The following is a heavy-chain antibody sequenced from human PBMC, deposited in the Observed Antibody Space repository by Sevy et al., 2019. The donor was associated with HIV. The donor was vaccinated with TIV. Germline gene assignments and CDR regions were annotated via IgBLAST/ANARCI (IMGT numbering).Heavy chain of an antibody. V-gene: IGHV3-30*18. J-gene: IGHJ4*01. CDR2: ISSDGN. CDR3: AKGKYHVDY. Sequence: GGSLRLSCAASGFTFSRFGMNWVRQDPGKGLEWVARISSDGNDYAESVKGRFTISRDNSKNTLHLQMNSLKTEDTAIYYCAKGKYHVDYWGHGTLVTVSS. CDR1: GFTFSRFG.